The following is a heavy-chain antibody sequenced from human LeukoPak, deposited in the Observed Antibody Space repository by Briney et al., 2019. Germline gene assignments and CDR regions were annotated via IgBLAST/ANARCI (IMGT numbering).Heavy chain of an antibody. CDR3: ARTPTYGFWSGYTLDV. Sequence: GGSLSLSCAASGFTFSTYEMNWVRQAPGKGLEWVSYISGGGSNIYYADSVKGRFTVSRDDAKNSLYLQMNSLRAEDTAVYYCARTPTYGFWSGYTLDVWGQGTTVTVSS. J-gene: IGHJ6*02. V-gene: IGHV3-48*03. CDR1: GFTFSTYE. D-gene: IGHD3-3*01. CDR2: ISGGGSNI.